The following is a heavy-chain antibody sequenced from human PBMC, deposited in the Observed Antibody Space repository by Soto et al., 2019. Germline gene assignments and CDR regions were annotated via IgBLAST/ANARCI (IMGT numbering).Heavy chain of an antibody. CDR2: IYYSGST. CDR1: GCSISISIYD. D-gene: IGHD6-13*01. CDR3: ARHRGAAAGRSRSWFDP. Sequence: SETLSLTCTVSGCSISISIYDWGWIRQPPGKGLEWIGSIYYSGSTYYNPSLKSRVTISVDTSKNQFSLKLSSVTAADPAVYYCARHRGAAAGRSRSWFDPWGQGTLVTVSS. J-gene: IGHJ5*02. V-gene: IGHV4-39*01.